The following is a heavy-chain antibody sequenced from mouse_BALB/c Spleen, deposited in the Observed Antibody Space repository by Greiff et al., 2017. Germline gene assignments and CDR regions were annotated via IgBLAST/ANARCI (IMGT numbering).Heavy chain of an antibody. J-gene: IGHJ1*01. CDR3: ARDPYDGYYYFDV. CDR1: GFSLTGYG. D-gene: IGHD2-3*01. V-gene: IGHV2-6-7*01. CDR2: IWGDGST. Sequence: VKLMESGPGLVAPSQSLSITCTVSGFSLTGYGVNWVRQPPGKGLEWLGMIWGDGSTDYNSALKSRLSISKDNSKSQVFLKMNSLQTDDTARYYCARDPYDGYYYFDVWGAGTTVTVSS.